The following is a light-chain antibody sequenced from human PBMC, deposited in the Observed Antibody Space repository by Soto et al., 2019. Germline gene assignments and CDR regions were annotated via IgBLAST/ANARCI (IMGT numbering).Light chain of an antibody. CDR2: GNS. Sequence: QLVLTQPPSVSGAPGQRGTISCTGSSSNIGAGYDVHWYQQLPGTAPKLLIYGNSNRPSGVPDRFSGSKSGTSASLAITGLQAEDEADYYCQSYDSSLSGSDVFGTGTKLTVL. J-gene: IGLJ1*01. CDR3: QSYDSSLSGSDV. CDR1: SSNIGAGYD. V-gene: IGLV1-40*01.